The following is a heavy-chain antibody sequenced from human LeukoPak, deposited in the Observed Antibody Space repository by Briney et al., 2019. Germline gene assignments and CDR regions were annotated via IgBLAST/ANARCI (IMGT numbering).Heavy chain of an antibody. CDR3: ANWAGAPADYFSGPLDY. CDR1: EYSLTQYP. J-gene: IGHJ4*02. CDR2: INTVSGNT. Sequence: ASVKVSCTTSEYSLTQYPIHWVRQAPGQRLEWMGWINTVSGNTRYSQNFQGRVTITRDTSASTAYMELSYLKSEDTAIYYCANWAGAPADYFSGPLDYWGQDTLVTVSS. V-gene: IGHV1-3*04. D-gene: IGHD3-3*01.